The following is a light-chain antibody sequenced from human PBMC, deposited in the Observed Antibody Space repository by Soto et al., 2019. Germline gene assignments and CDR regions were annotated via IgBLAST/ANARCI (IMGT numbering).Light chain of an antibody. V-gene: IGKV3-15*01. CDR2: AAS. Sequence: EIVMTQSPATRSVSPGERATLSCRASQSVSSNLAWYQRKPGQAPRLLIYAASTRATGIPARFSGSGSGTEFTLTISSLQSEDFAVYYCQQYNNWPPWWTFGQGTKVDIK. J-gene: IGKJ1*01. CDR1: QSVSSN. CDR3: QQYNNWPPWWT.